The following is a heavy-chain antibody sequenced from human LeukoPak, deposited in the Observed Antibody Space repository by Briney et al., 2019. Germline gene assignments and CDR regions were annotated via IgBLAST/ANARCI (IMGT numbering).Heavy chain of an antibody. CDR1: GYTFTSYD. V-gene: IGHV1-8*01. J-gene: IGHJ6*02. CDR3: ARPRILRYFDWSSYYYYGMDV. Sequence: ASVKFSCKASGYTFTSYDINWVRQATGQGLEWMGWMNPNRGNTGYAQKFQGRVTMTRNTSISTAYMELSSLRSEDTAVYYCARPRILRYFDWSSYYYYGMDVWGQGTTVTVSS. CDR2: MNPNRGNT. D-gene: IGHD3-9*01.